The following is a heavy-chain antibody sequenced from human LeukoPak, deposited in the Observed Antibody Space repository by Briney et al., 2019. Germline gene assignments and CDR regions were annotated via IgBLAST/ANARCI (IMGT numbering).Heavy chain of an antibody. CDR1: GFTFSSYW. Sequence: GGSLRLSCAASGFTFSSYWMSWVRHAPGKGLEWVANIKQDGSEKYYVDSVKGRFTISRDNAKNSLYLQMNSLRAEDTAVYYCAREGTYYDFWSGHDYYYYYYMDVWGKGTTVTVSS. CDR2: IKQDGSEK. CDR3: AREGTYYDFWSGHDYYYYYYMDV. J-gene: IGHJ6*03. D-gene: IGHD3-3*01. V-gene: IGHV3-7*01.